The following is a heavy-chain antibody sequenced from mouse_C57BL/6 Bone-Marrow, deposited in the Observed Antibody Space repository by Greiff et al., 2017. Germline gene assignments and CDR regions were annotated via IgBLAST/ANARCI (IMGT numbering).Heavy chain of an antibody. CDR2: ISSGGSYT. CDR1: GFTFSSYG. Sequence: EVQLVESGGDLVKPGGSLKLSCAASGFTFSSYGMSWVRQTPDKRLEWVATISSGGSYTYYPDSVKGRFTISRDNAKNTLYLQMSSLKSEDTAMYYCARHDYGTWFAYWGQGTPVTVSA. D-gene: IGHD1-1*01. CDR3: ARHDYGTWFAY. J-gene: IGHJ3*01. V-gene: IGHV5-6*01.